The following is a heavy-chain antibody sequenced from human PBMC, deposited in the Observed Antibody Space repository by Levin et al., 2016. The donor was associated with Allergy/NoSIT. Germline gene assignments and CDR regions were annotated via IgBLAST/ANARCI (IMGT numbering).Heavy chain of an antibody. CDR2: IKSTTAGGTT. V-gene: IGHV3-15*01. J-gene: IGHJ6*02. D-gene: IGHD4-17*01. Sequence: WIRQPPGKGLEWVGRIKSTTAGGTTDYAAPVKGRFTISRDDSSNTLYLQMSSLKTEDTGVYYCTTRTVTTHYYGLDVWGQGTTVTVSS. CDR3: TTRTVTTHYYGLDV.